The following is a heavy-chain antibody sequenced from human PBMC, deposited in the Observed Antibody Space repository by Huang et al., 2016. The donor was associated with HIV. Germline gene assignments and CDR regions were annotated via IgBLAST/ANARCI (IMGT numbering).Heavy chain of an antibody. CDR2: INTNTGDT. V-gene: IGHV7-4-1*02. J-gene: IGHJ3*02. D-gene: IGHD3-10*01. Sequence: QVQLVQPGSELKKPGASVKVSCKASGYIFTTYSMSWVRQAPGQGLEWMGWINTNTGDTTYDKGFTGRLGFSLATSVTTADLQISSLEADDTAVYYCARGRGSGIYFAFDIWGQGTMVTVSS. CDR3: ARGRGSGIYFAFDI. CDR1: GYIFTTYS.